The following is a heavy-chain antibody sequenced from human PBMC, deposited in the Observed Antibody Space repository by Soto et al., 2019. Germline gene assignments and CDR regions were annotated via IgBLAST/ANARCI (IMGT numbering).Heavy chain of an antibody. D-gene: IGHD3-10*01. CDR2: ISAYNGNT. V-gene: IGHV1-18*01. CDR1: GYTFTSYG. Sequence: ASVKVSCKASGYTFTSYGISWVRQAPGQGLEWMGWISAYNGNTNYAQKLQGRVTMTTDTSTSTAYMELRSLRSDDTAVYYCARGPYYGSGSYLVDYMDVWGKGTTVTVSS. J-gene: IGHJ6*03. CDR3: ARGPYYGSGSYLVDYMDV.